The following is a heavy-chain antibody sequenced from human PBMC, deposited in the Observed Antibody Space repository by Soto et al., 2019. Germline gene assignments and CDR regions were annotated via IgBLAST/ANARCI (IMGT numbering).Heavy chain of an antibody. CDR2: ISSSSSNI. D-gene: IGHD6-13*01. CDR3: ARQYSSSWYEYYFDY. V-gene: IGHV3-21*01. CDR1: GFTFSSYS. J-gene: IGHJ4*01. Sequence: PGGSLRLSCAASGFTFSSYSMNWVRQAPGKGLEWVSSISSSSSNISYADSVKGRFTISRDNAKNTLYLQMNSLRAEDTAVYYCARQYSSSWYEYYFDYWGQGTLVTVSS.